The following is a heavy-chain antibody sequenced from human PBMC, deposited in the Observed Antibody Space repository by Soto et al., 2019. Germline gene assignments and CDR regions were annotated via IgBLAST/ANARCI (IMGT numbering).Heavy chain of an antibody. Sequence: VQLVQSGAEVKKVGASVKVSCKAAGHTLSEFSIHWVRQAPGQGLEWMGGYDPEDGENVYSQKFQGRFNLTEDMSIDTAYMELSSLTPEDTGIYYCATEKPFGRGGSCYDDADALWGQGTLVDVSS. J-gene: IGHJ3*01. CDR2: YDPEDGEN. CDR1: GHTLSEFS. CDR3: ATEKPFGRGGSCYDDADAL. D-gene: IGHD2-15*01. V-gene: IGHV1-24*01.